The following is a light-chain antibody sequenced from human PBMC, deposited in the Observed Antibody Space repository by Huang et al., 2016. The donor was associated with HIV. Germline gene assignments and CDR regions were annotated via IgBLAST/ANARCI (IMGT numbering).Light chain of an antibody. CDR3: QQRSAWPLT. J-gene: IGKJ4*01. CDR2: DAA. Sequence: EIVLTQSPATLSLSPGERATLSCRASHSVNSYLAWYQQKPGQAPRLLIYDAANRASGIPARFSGSGSGTDFTLTISNLQSEDFAVYYCQQRSAWPLTFGGGTKVEI. CDR1: HSVNSY. V-gene: IGKV3-11*01.